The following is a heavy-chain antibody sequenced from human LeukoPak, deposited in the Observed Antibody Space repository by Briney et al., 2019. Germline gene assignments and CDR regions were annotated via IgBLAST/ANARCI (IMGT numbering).Heavy chain of an antibody. J-gene: IGHJ4*02. CDR3: ASLAHFDGSTYYPDF. V-gene: IGHV1-2*02. CDR1: GYTFTSYY. CDR2: INPSGGST. D-gene: IGHD3-22*01. Sequence: ASVKVSCKASGYTFTSYYMHWVRQAPGQGLEWMGIINPSGGSTNYAQNFQGRVTMTRDTSITTAYMELSRLTSDDTAVYYCASLAHFDGSTYYPDFWGQGTLVTVSS.